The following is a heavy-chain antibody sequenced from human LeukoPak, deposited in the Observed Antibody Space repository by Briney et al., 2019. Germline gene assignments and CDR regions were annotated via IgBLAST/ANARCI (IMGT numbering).Heavy chain of an antibody. V-gene: IGHV3-21*01. CDR2: ISSSSSYI. D-gene: IGHD2-2*02. CDR1: GFTFSSYS. J-gene: IGHJ4*02. Sequence: GGSLRLSCAASGFTFSSYSMNWVRQAPGKGLEWVSSISSSSSYIYYADSVKGRFTISRGNAKNSLYLQMNSLRAEDTAVYYCARDGVVPAAIFPFDYWGQGTLVTVSS. CDR3: ARDGVVPAAIFPFDY.